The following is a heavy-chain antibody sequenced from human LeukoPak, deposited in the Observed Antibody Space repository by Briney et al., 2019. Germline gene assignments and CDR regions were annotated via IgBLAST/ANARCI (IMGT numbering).Heavy chain of an antibody. V-gene: IGHV4-59*01. J-gene: IGHJ4*02. CDR3: ARGEMVRGVICDY. D-gene: IGHD3-10*01. CDR2: IYYSGST. Sequence: SETLSLTCTVSDGSISSYYWSWIRQPPGKGLEWIGYIYYSGSTNYNPSLKSRVTISVDTSKNQFSLKLSSVTAADTAVYYCARGEMVRGVICDYWGQGTLVTVSS. CDR1: DGSISSYY.